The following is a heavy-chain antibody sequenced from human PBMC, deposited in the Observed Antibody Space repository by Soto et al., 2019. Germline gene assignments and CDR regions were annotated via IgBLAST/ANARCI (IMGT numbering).Heavy chain of an antibody. CDR3: TRGNQYHGSGSYYRGAHYYFGMDV. J-gene: IGHJ6*02. D-gene: IGHD3-10*01. CDR2: MYNSGST. CDR1: GGSISSGGYS. V-gene: IGHV4-30-2*01. Sequence: QLQLQESGSGLVKPSQTLSLTCAVSGGSISSGGYSWSWIRQPPGKGLEWIGYMYNSGSTYYNPSLKSRLAISVDRSKNQFSLKLSSVTAADPAVYYCTRGNQYHGSGSYYRGAHYYFGMDVWGQGTTVTVSS.